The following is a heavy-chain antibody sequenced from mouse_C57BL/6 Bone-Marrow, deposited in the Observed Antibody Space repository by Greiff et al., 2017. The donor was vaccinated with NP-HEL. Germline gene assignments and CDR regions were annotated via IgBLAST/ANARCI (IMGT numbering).Heavy chain of an antibody. CDR3: ARGRDYYGSRVDFDY. J-gene: IGHJ2*01. CDR2: INPNNGGT. CDR1: GYTFTDYN. Sequence: EVQLHQSGPELVKPGASVKIPCKASGYTFTDYNMDWVKQSHGKSLEWIGDINPNNGGTIYNQKFKGKATLTVDKSSSTAYMELGSLTSEDTAVYYCARGRDYYGSRVDFDYWGQGTTLTVSS. V-gene: IGHV1-18*01. D-gene: IGHD1-1*01.